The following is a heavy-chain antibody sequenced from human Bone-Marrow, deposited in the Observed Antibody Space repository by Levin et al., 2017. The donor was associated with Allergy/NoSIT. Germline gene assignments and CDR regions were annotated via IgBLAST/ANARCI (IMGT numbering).Heavy chain of an antibody. CDR3: ARDSTGSYYFDS. CDR1: GVTVSNSY. CDR2: IYGGGRT. V-gene: IGHV3-53*01. J-gene: IGHJ4*02. Sequence: GGSLRLSCAVSGVTVSNSYMSWVRQAPGKGLEWVSLIYGGGRTQNAGSVKGRFIISRDNSKNTLYLQMNSLRVEETALYYCARDSTGSYYFDSWGQGTVVTVSS. D-gene: IGHD3-10*01.